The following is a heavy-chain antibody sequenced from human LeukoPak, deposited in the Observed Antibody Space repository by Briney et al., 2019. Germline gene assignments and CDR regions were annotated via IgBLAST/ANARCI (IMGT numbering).Heavy chain of an antibody. Sequence: TGGSLRLSCAASGFTFSSYAMHWVRQAPGKGLEWVAVISYDGSNKYYADSVKGRFTISRDNSKNTVYLQMNSLRDEDTAVYYCARDLLSLPHKYFDSWGQGTLVTVSS. V-gene: IGHV3-30*04. CDR2: ISYDGSNK. J-gene: IGHJ4*02. D-gene: IGHD3-16*01. CDR1: GFTFSSYA. CDR3: ARDLLSLPHKYFDS.